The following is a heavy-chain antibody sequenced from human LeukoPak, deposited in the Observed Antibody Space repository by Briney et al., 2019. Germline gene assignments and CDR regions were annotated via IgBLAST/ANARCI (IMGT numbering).Heavy chain of an antibody. CDR2: IKSKSAGGTT. CDR1: GFTFSDAW. J-gene: IGHJ4*02. V-gene: IGHV3-15*01. Sequence: GGSLRLSCAASGFTFSDAWISWVRQAPGKGLEWVGRIKSKSAGGTTEYAAPVKGRFTISRDDSKNTLYLEMTSLKSEDTAVYYCTTVSRAYWEAFWGQGTLVTVSS. CDR3: TTVSRAYWEAF. D-gene: IGHD1-26*01.